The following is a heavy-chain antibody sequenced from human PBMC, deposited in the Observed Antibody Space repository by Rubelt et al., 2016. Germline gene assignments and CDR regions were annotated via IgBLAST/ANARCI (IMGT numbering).Heavy chain of an antibody. J-gene: IGHJ4*02. Sequence: QVQLVQSGAEVKKPGASVKVSCKASGYTFTSYAMHWVRQAPGQRLEWMGWINAGNGNTKYSQKFQGRVTITGDTSASTAYMELSSLRSEDTAVYYCARGDIVVVVAASNPLDYWGQGTLVTVSS. CDR3: ARGDIVVVVAASNPLDY. CDR1: GYTFTSYA. V-gene: IGHV1-3*01. CDR2: INAGNGNT. D-gene: IGHD2-15*01.